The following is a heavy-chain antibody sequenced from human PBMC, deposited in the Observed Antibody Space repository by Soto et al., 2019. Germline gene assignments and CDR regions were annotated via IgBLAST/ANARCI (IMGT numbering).Heavy chain of an antibody. D-gene: IGHD3-3*02. J-gene: IGHJ6*03. Sequence: ASVKVSCKASGYTFTCYAMHWVRQAPRQRLEWMGWINAGNGNTKYSQKFQGRVTITRDTSASTAYMELSSLRSEDTAVYYCARDHFWSGYLHYYYYMDVWGKGTTVTVSS. V-gene: IGHV1-3*01. CDR3: ARDHFWSGYLHYYYYMDV. CDR1: GYTFTCYA. CDR2: INAGNGNT.